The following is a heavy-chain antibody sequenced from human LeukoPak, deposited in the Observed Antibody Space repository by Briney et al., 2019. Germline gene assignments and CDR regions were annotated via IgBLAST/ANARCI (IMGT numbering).Heavy chain of an antibody. CDR1: GVSISSYY. D-gene: IGHD3-22*01. CDR3: ARDGDYYSPFFDP. CDR2: ISTSGNT. J-gene: IGHJ5*02. V-gene: IGHV4-4*07. Sequence: SETLSLTCTVSGVSISSYYWSWIQQSAGRGLEWIGRISTSGNTDYNPSLKSRVTMSVDTSKNQLSLKLSSLTAADTAVYHCARDGDYYSPFFDPWGQGTLVSVSS.